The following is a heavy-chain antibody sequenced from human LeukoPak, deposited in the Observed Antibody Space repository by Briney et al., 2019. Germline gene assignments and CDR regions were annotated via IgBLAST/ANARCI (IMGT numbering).Heavy chain of an antibody. J-gene: IGHJ6*02. Sequence: GGSLRLSCAASGFTVSTNSMSWVRQAPGKGLEWVSVIYSGGSTYYADSVKGRFTISRDNSKNTLYLQMNSLRAEDTAVYYCARERGQCSGGSCYYYYGMDVWGQGTTVTVSS. CDR1: GFTVSTNS. CDR3: ARERGQCSGGSCYYYYGMDV. CDR2: IYSGGST. V-gene: IGHV3-66*01. D-gene: IGHD2-15*01.